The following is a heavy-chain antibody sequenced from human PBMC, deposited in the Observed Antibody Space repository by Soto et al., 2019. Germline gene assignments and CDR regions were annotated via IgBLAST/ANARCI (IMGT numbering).Heavy chain of an antibody. J-gene: IGHJ6*02. D-gene: IGHD5-12*01. CDR1: GFTFSNAW. Sequence: PGGSLRLSCAASGFTFSNAWMNWVRQAPGKGLEWVGRIKSKTDGGTTDYAAPVKGRFTISRDDSKNTLSLQMNSLKTEDTAVYYCTKSGYDYEGYYYYGMDFGGQGTTVPVSS. CDR2: IKSKTDGGTT. V-gene: IGHV3-15*07. CDR3: TKSGYDYEGYYYYGMDF.